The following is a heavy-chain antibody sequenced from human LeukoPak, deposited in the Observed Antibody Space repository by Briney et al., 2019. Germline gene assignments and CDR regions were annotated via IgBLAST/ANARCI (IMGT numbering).Heavy chain of an antibody. CDR3: ARERHNYLDY. CDR2: IYYSGST. J-gene: IGHJ4*02. CDR1: GGSISSGGYY. Sequence: SQTLSLTCTVSGGSISSGGYYWSWIRQHPGKGLEWIGYIYYSGSTYYNPSLKSRVTISVDTSKNQFSLKLSSVTAADTAVYYCARERHNYLDYWGQGTLVTVSS. V-gene: IGHV4-31*03.